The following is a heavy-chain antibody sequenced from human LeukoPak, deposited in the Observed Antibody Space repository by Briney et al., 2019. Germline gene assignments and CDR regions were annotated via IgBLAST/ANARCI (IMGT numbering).Heavy chain of an antibody. CDR2: ISGSGGST. J-gene: IGHJ4*02. CDR1: GFTFSCYA. D-gene: IGHD2-15*01. Sequence: GGSLRLSCAASGFTFSCYAMSWVRQAPGKGLEWVSAISGSGGSTFYADSVKGRFTISRDNSKNTLYLQMNSLRAEDTAVYYCAKDPSGGYCSGGSCYSWGQGTLVTVSS. V-gene: IGHV3-23*01. CDR3: AKDPSGGYCSGGSCYS.